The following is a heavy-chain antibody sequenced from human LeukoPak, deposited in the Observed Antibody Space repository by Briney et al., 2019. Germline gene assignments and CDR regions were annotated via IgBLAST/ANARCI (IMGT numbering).Heavy chain of an antibody. V-gene: IGHV1-46*01. CDR1: GYTFTNYY. Sequence: ASVKVSCKASGYTFTNYYVHWVRQAPGQGLEWMGVINPSGGSTNYAQKFQGRVTMTRDTSTSTVYMELSSLRSEDTAVYYCARDSTVTTFRGCVDLWGQGTLVTVSS. J-gene: IGHJ5*02. D-gene: IGHD4-17*01. CDR2: INPSGGST. CDR3: ARDSTVTTFRGCVDL.